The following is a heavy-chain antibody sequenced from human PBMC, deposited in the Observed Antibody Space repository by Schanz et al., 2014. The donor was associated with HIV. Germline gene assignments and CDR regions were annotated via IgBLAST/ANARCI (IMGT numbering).Heavy chain of an antibody. Sequence: QLQLVQSGAEVKQPGASVRVSCKASGYIFTSNGISWVRQAPGQGLEWMGWISAYNGKTNYARKVQGRVTMTTDTSTTTAYMELRSLRSDDTAVYYCARGARYGTDVWGQGTTVTVSS. CDR1: GYIFTSNG. CDR2: ISAYNGKT. J-gene: IGHJ6*02. V-gene: IGHV1-18*01. CDR3: ARGARYGTDV.